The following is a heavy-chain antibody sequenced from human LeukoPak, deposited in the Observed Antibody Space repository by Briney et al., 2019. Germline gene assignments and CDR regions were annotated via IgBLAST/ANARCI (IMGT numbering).Heavy chain of an antibody. D-gene: IGHD5-12*01. Sequence: GGSLRLSCAASGFTFSSYAMSWVRQAPGKGLEWVSGISGSGDSTYYADSVKGRFTISRDNSKNTLYLQMNSLRAEDTAVYYCAKDEDGGYWSDYWGQGTLVTVSS. CDR3: AKDEDGGYWSDY. CDR1: GFTFSSYA. V-gene: IGHV3-23*01. CDR2: ISGSGDST. J-gene: IGHJ4*02.